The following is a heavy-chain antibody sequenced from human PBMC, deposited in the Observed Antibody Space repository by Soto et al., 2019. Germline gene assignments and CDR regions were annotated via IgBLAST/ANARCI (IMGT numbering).Heavy chain of an antibody. D-gene: IGHD2-2*01. J-gene: IGHJ6*02. Sequence: ASVKVSCKASGYTFTGYYMHWVRQAPGQGLEWMGWINPNSGGTNYAQKFQGRVTMTRDTSISTAYMELSRLRSEDTAVYYCARSTPIHNIVVVPAAPGWSDYYYYGMDVWGQGTTVTVSS. CDR1: GYTFTGYY. CDR3: ARSTPIHNIVVVPAAPGWSDYYYYGMDV. CDR2: INPNSGGT. V-gene: IGHV1-2*02.